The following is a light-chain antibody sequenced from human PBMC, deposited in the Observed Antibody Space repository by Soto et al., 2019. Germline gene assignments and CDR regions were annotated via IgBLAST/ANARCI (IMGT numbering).Light chain of an antibody. Sequence: QSALTQPASVSGSPGQSIAISCTGTSSDVGGYDYVSWYQQHPGKAPKLMIYDVSNRPSGVSNRFSGSKSDNTASLTISGLQAEDEADYYCSSYTSSSTYAFGTGTKVTVL. CDR1: SSDVGGYDY. J-gene: IGLJ1*01. CDR2: DVS. V-gene: IGLV2-14*01. CDR3: SSYTSSSTYA.